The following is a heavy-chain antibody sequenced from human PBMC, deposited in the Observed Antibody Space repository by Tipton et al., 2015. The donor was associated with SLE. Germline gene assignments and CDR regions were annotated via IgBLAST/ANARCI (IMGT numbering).Heavy chain of an antibody. Sequence: GLVKPSETLSLTCSVSGYSISSGHFWGWIRQPPGKGLEWIEIIYHTGSTYYNPSLKSRVTISVDTSKNQFSLKLSSVTAADTAVYYCARREEQWLEALWYFDLWGRGTLVTVSS. V-gene: IGHV4-38-2*01. CDR1: GYSISSGHF. D-gene: IGHD6-19*01. CDR3: ARREEQWLEALWYFDL. CDR2: IYHTGST. J-gene: IGHJ2*01.